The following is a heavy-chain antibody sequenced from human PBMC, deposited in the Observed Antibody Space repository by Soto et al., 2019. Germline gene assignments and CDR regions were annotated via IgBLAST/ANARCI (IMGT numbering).Heavy chain of an antibody. Sequence: SETLSLTCTVSGGSINGNFWSWIRQPPGKGLEWIGYISHRGSTNYNPSLESRVTMSLDTPKNQFSLKLSSVTAADAALYYCARDFFDSSDYTPNWFDPWGQGTLVT. CDR1: GGSINGNF. CDR2: ISHRGST. J-gene: IGHJ5*02. V-gene: IGHV4-4*08. CDR3: ARDFFDSSDYTPNWFDP. D-gene: IGHD3-22*01.